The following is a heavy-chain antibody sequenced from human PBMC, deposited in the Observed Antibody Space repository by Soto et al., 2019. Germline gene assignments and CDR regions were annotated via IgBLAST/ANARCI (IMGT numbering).Heavy chain of an antibody. D-gene: IGHD2-2*01. Sequence: QVQLQQWGAGLLKPSETLSLTCAVYGGSFSGYYWSWIRQPPGKGLEWIGEINHSGSTNYNPSLKSRVTISVDTSKNQFSLKLSSVTAADPAVYYCARIAVPAASPFDYWGQGTLVTVSS. J-gene: IGHJ4*02. CDR1: GGSFSGYY. CDR3: ARIAVPAASPFDY. CDR2: INHSGST. V-gene: IGHV4-34*01.